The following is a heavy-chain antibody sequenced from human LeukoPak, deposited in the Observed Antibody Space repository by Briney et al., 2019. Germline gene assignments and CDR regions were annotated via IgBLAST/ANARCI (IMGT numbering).Heavy chain of an antibody. CDR1: GYTFTSYG. CDR3: ARGGGVVVAATRYYYYMDV. V-gene: IGHV1-18*01. D-gene: IGHD2-15*01. J-gene: IGHJ6*03. CDR2: ISAYNGNT. Sequence: GASVKVSCKASGYTFTSYGISWVRQAPGQGLEWMGWISAYNGNTNYAQKLQGRVTMTTDTSTSTAYMELRSLRSDDTAVYYCARGGGVVVAATRYYYYMDVWGKGTTVTISS.